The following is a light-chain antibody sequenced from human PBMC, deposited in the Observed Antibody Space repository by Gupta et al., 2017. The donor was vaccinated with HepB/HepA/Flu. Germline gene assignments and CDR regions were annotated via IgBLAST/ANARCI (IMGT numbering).Light chain of an antibody. CDR3: HQYYNWRLT. Sequence: EIVMTQSPVTLSVSPGERATLSCRASQRISTNLAWYQQKPGQAPSVLIYGSFTRATGIPARFSGSGSGTEFTLTISSLQSEDFAVYFCHQYYNWRLTFGGGTKVEIK. CDR2: GSF. V-gene: IGKV3-15*01. J-gene: IGKJ4*01. CDR1: QRISTN.